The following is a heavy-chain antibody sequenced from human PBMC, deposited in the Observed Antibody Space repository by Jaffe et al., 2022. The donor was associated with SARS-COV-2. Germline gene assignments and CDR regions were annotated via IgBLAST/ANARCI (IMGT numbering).Heavy chain of an antibody. V-gene: IGHV5-51*01. CDR1: GYSFTSYW. CDR3: ARHSSSWADYYYYGMDV. CDR2: IYPGDSDT. Sequence: EVQLVQSGAEVKKPGESLKISCKGSGYSFTSYWIGWVRQMPGKGLEWMGIIYPGDSDTRYSPSFQGQVTISADKSISTAYLQWSSLKASDTAMYYCARHSSSWADYYYYGMDVWGQGTTVTVSS. J-gene: IGHJ6*02. D-gene: IGHD6-13*01.